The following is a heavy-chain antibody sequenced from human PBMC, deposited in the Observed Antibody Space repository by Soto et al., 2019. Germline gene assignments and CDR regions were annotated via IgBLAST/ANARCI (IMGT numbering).Heavy chain of an antibody. CDR3: ATDSSGYPHDAFDI. CDR1: GYTLTELS. V-gene: IGHV1-24*01. Sequence: GASVKVSCKVSGYTLTELSMHWVRQTPGKGLEWMGGFDPEDGETIYAQKFQGRVTMTEDTSTDTAYMELSSLRSEDTAVYYCATDSSGYPHDAFDIWGQGTMVTV. J-gene: IGHJ3*02. D-gene: IGHD3-22*01. CDR2: FDPEDGET.